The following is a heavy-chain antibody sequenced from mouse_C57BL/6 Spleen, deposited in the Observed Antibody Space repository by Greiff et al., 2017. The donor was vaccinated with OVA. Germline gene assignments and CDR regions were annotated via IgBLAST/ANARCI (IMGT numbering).Heavy chain of an antibody. J-gene: IGHJ2*01. Sequence: EVQRVESGGDLVKPGGSLKLSCAASGFTFSSYGMSWVRQTPDKRLEWVATISSGGSYTYYPDSVKGRFTISRYNAKNTLYLQMSSLKSEDTAMYDCASANGAGFDYWGQGTTLTVSS. CDR3: ASANGAGFDY. CDR1: GFTFSSYG. CDR2: ISSGGSYT. V-gene: IGHV5-6*01.